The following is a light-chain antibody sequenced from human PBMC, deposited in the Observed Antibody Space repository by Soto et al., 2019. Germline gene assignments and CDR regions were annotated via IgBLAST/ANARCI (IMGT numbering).Light chain of an antibody. CDR2: EVG. CDR1: NSDIGAYNH. J-gene: IGLJ1*01. V-gene: IGLV2-8*01. Sequence: QSVLTQPPSASGSPGQSVTISCTGSNSDIGAYNHVSWYQQHPGKAPKLIIYEVGERPSGVPDRFSGSKSGNTASLTVSGLQAEDEADYYCCSYAGSNNFVFGTGTKATVL. CDR3: CSYAGSNNFV.